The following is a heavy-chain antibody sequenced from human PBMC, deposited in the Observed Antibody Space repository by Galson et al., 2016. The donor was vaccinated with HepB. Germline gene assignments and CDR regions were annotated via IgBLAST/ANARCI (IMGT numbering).Heavy chain of an antibody. Sequence: SLRLACAASGFTFSSYAMTWVRQAPVKGLGWASGSSGSGANTYYANAVKGRFTISRDNSNYTLYLQVNSLRAEDTALYFCARYSDSWAPFDYWGQGSLVTVSS. D-gene: IGHD6-13*01. V-gene: IGHV3-23*01. J-gene: IGHJ4*02. CDR2: SSGSGANT. CDR1: GFTFSSYA. CDR3: ARYSDSWAPFDY.